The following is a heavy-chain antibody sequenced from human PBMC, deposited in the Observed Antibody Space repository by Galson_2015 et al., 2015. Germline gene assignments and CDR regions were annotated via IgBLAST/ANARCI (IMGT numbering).Heavy chain of an antibody. CDR3: VRLANSGSVKSPSDY. CDR2: IYPGDSDT. V-gene: IGHV5-51*01. J-gene: IGHJ4*02. D-gene: IGHD1-26*01. CDR1: GYSFTNYW. Sequence: QSGAEVKKPGESLTISCGYSFTNYWLGWVRQMPGKGLECMGIIYPGDSDTRYSPSFQGQVTISADKSISTAYLQWSSLKASDTAMYYCVRLANSGSVKSPSDYWGQGTLVTVSS.